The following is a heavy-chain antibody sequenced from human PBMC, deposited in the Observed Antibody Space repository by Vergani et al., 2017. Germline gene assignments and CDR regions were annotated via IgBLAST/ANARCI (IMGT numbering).Heavy chain of an antibody. CDR3: AHSPYEFWSGYHNGWFDP. CDR1: GFSLSTSGVG. J-gene: IGHJ5*02. Sequence: QITLKESGPTLVKPTQTLTLTCTFSGFSLSTSGVGVGWIRQPPGKALEWLALIYWDDAKCYSPSLKSRLTITKDTSKNQVVLTMTNMDPVDTATYYCAHSPYEFWSGYHNGWFDPGGQGTLVTVSS. CDR2: IYWDDAK. D-gene: IGHD3-3*01. V-gene: IGHV2-5*02.